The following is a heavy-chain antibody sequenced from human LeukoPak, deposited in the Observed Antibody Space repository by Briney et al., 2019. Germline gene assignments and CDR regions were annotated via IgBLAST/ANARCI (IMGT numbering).Heavy chain of an antibody. CDR3: ATYDMMTGYSDS. CDR1: GGSISSYY. CDR2: TSYTGST. Sequence: PSETLSLTCTVSGGSISSYYWSWIRQPPGKGLEWMGFTSYTGSTSYNPSLGSRVTMAVDTSSNQFSLDLGSVTAADTAVYYCATYDMMTGYSDSWGQGTLVTVSS. V-gene: IGHV4-59*01. D-gene: IGHD3-9*01. J-gene: IGHJ1*01.